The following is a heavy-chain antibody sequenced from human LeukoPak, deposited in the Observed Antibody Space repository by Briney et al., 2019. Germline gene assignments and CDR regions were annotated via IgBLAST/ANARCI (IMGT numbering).Heavy chain of an antibody. J-gene: IGHJ6*03. CDR2: MNPNSGNT. CDR1: GYTFTSYD. CDR3: ARGLRGYSGYDFWLYYYYYYMDV. Sequence: ASVRVSCKASGYTFTSYDINWVRQAPGQGLEWMGWMNPNSGNTGYAQKFQGRVTITSNTSISTAYMELSSLRAEDTAVYYCARGLRGYSGYDFWLYYYYYYMDVWGKGTTVTVSS. D-gene: IGHD5-12*01. V-gene: IGHV1-8*03.